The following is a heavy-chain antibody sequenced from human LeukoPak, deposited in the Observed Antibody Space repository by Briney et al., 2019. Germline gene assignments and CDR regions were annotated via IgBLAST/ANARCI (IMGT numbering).Heavy chain of an antibody. J-gene: IGHJ4*02. CDR2: IYYSGST. CDR1: GGSISSYY. V-gene: IGHV4-59*01. D-gene: IGHD4-17*01. CDR3: ARVDGDYEIDS. Sequence: PSETLSLTCTVSGGSISSYYWSWIRQPPGKGLEWIGYIYYSGSTNYNPSLKSRVTISVDTSKNQFSLKLSSVTAAATAVYYCARVDGDYEIDSWGQGTLVTVSS.